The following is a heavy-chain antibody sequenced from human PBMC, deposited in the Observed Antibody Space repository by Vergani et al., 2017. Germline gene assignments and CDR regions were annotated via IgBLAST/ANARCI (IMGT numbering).Heavy chain of an antibody. CDR3: TKGSRGYTGYFFDY. CDR2: ISGSGGFT. CDR1: GFTFTNFA. J-gene: IGHJ4*02. Sequence: EVQLLESGGNLVQPEGSLRLSCAASGFTFTNFAMTWVRQAPGEGLEWVSGISGSGGFTYYADSVKGRFTISRDNSKNTMFLQMNNLRAEDTAVYYCTKGSRGYTGYFFDYWGQGTLATVSS. D-gene: IGHD5-12*01. V-gene: IGHV3-23*01.